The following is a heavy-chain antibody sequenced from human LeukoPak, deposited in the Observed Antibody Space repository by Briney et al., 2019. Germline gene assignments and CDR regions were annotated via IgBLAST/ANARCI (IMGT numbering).Heavy chain of an antibody. D-gene: IGHD3-9*01. Sequence: SETLSLTCTVSGGSISSYYWSWIRQPAGKGLEWIGRIYTSGSTNYNPSLKSRVTMSVDTSKNQFSLKLSSVTAADTAVYYCARLPTYYDILTGYQDAFDIWGQGTMVTVSS. CDR1: GGSISSYY. CDR3: ARLPTYYDILTGYQDAFDI. CDR2: IYTSGST. V-gene: IGHV4-4*07. J-gene: IGHJ3*02.